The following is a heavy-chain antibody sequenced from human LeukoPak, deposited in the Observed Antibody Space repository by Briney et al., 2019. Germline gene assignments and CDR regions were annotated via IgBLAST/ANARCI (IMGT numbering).Heavy chain of an antibody. CDR3: AKSPRVIDIAEYFQH. Sequence: GGSLRLSCAASGFTFSSYGMHWVRQAPGKGLEWVAVISYDGSNKYYADSVKGRFTISRDNSKNTLYLQMNSLRAEDTAVYYCAKSPRVIDIAEYFQHWGQGTLVTVSS. CDR1: GFTFSSYG. J-gene: IGHJ1*01. V-gene: IGHV3-30*18. CDR2: ISYDGSNK. D-gene: IGHD2-21*01.